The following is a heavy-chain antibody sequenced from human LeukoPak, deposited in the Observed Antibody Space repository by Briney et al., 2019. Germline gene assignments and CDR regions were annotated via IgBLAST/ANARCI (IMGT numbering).Heavy chain of an antibody. Sequence: SETLSLTCAVSGGSFSGHYWNWIRQPPGKGLEWIGEINHGGSTYYNPSLKSRVTISVDTSKNQFSLKLSSVTAADTAVYYCARLHYGGNYGYYYYYMDVWGKGTTVTISS. CDR1: GGSFSGHY. D-gene: IGHD4-23*01. J-gene: IGHJ6*03. CDR2: INHGGST. CDR3: ARLHYGGNYGYYYYYMDV. V-gene: IGHV4-34*01.